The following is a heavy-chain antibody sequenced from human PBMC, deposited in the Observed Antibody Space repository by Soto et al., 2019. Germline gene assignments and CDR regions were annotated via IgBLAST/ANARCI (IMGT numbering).Heavy chain of an antibody. CDR3: ALGGTTVVTPDYYGMDV. D-gene: IGHD4-17*01. J-gene: IGHJ6*02. V-gene: IGHV1-24*01. CDR2: FDPEDGET. CDR1: GYTLTELS. Sequence: ASVKVSCKVSGYTLTELSMHWVRQAPGKGLEWMGGFDPEDGETIYAQKFQGRVTMTEDTSTDTAYMELSSLRSEDTAVYYCALGGTTVVTPDYYGMDVWGQGTTVTV.